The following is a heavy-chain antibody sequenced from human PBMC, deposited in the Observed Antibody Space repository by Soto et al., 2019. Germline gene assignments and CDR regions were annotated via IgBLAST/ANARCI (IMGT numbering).Heavy chain of an antibody. CDR2: IIPIFGTA. CDR3: ARRNYGSEAYYYYYGMDV. CDR1: GGTFSSYA. V-gene: IGHV1-69*01. D-gene: IGHD3-10*01. Sequence: QVQLVQSGTEVKKPGSSVKVSCKASGGTFSSYAISWVRQAPGQGLEWMGGIIPIFGTANYAQKFQGRVTITADESTSTAYMELSSLRSEDTAVYYCARRNYGSEAYYYYYGMDVWGQGTTVTVSS. J-gene: IGHJ6*02.